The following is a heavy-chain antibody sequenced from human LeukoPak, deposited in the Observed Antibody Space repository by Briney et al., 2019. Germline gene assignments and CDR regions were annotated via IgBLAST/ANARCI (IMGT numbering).Heavy chain of an antibody. CDR2: ISSSSSAM. V-gene: IGHV3-48*01. Sequence: GGSLRLSCAASGFTFSSYWMNWVRQAPGRGLEWVSYISSSSSAMYYADSVKGRFAISRDNVKNSLFLQMNSLRAEDTAVYYCATIYGDYGYWGQGTLVTVSS. J-gene: IGHJ4*02. D-gene: IGHD4-17*01. CDR1: GFTFSSYW. CDR3: ATIYGDYGY.